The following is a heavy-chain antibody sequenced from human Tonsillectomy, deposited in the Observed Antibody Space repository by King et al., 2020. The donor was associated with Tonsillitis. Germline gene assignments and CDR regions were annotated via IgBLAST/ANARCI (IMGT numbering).Heavy chain of an antibody. CDR2: IIPMFETP. V-gene: IGHV1-69*06. D-gene: IGHD5-24*01. CDR1: GGTFSSYT. Sequence: QLVQSGAEVKKPGSSVKVSCKASGGTFSSYTISWVRQAPGQGLEWMGGIIPMFETPSHAQKFQGRVTITADKSTSTAYMELSSLRSEDTAVYYCATGELEMATISYFDSWGQGTLVTVSS. CDR3: ATGELEMATISYFDS. J-gene: IGHJ4*02.